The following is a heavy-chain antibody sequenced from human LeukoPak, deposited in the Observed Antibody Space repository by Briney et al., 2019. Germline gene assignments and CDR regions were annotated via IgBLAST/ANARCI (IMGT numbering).Heavy chain of an antibody. D-gene: IGHD4-17*01. CDR1: GGSISSYY. CDR3: ARATVTTLNYYYYMDV. J-gene: IGHJ6*03. CDR2: IYTSGST. V-gene: IGHV4-4*07. Sequence: PSETLSVTCTVSGGSISSYYWSWIRQPAGKGLEWIGRIYTSGSTNYNPSLKSRVTISVDKSKNQFSLKLSSLTAADTAVYYCARATVTTLNYYYYMDVWGKGTTVTVSS.